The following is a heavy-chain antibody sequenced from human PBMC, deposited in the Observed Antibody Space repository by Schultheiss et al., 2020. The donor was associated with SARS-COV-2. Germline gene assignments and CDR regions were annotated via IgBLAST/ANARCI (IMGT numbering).Heavy chain of an antibody. CDR1: GFTVSSNY. J-gene: IGHJ4*02. V-gene: IGHV3-53*01. CDR3: AKGGNYYDSSGYLYYFDY. D-gene: IGHD3-22*01. CDR2: IYSGGST. Sequence: GESLKISCAASGFTVSSNYMSWVRQAPGKGLEWVSVIYSGGSTYYADSVKGRFTISRDNSKNTLYLQMNSLRAEDTAVYYCAKGGNYYDSSGYLYYFDYWGQGTLVTVSS.